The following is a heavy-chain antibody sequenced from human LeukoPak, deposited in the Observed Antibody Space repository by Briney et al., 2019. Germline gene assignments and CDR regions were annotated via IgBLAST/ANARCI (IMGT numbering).Heavy chain of an antibody. Sequence: SETLSLTCTVSGGYISSYYWSWIRQPPGKAREWIGYIFNSGSTYYNPSLKSRVTISVDTSKNQFSLKLSSVTAADTAVYFCALGDCSSTSCYVFDYWGQGTLVTVSS. V-gene: IGHV4-59*01. CDR2: IFNSGST. J-gene: IGHJ4*02. CDR1: GGYISSYY. D-gene: IGHD2-2*01. CDR3: ALGDCSSTSCYVFDY.